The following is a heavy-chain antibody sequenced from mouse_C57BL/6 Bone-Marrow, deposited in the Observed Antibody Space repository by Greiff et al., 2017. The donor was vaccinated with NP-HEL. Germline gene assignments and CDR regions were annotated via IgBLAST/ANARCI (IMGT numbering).Heavy chain of an antibody. Sequence: QVQLQQPGAELVKPGASVKLSCKASGYTFTSYWMHWVKQRPGQGLEWIGMIHPNSGSTNYNEKFKSKATLTVDKSSSTAYMQLSSLTSEDYAVNDSTRRRIYYGAMDYWGQGTSVTVSS. D-gene: IGHD2-1*01. CDR2: IHPNSGST. CDR1: GYTFTSYW. J-gene: IGHJ4*01. V-gene: IGHV1-64*01. CDR3: TRRRIYYGAMDY.